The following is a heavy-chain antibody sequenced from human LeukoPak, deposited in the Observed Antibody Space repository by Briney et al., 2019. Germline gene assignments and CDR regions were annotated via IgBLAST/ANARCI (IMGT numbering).Heavy chain of an antibody. J-gene: IGHJ6*02. CDR3: TTDTGVVVPAALPYYGMDV. CDR2: IKCRTDDGTT. Sequence: GGSVTLLCTAWSFTFSQGWMLCLRQAPGKGRECGSRIKCRTDDGTTDDAATLKGRFTISRDDSKNTLYLQMNSLKTEDTDVYYCTTDTGVVVPAALPYYGMDVWGQGTTVTVSS. D-gene: IGHD2-2*01. V-gene: IGHV3-15*07. CDR1: SFTFSQGW.